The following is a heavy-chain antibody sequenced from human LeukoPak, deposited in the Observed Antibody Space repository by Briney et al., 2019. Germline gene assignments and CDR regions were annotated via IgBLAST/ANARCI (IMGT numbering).Heavy chain of an antibody. CDR2: INWNGGST. V-gene: IGHV3-20*04. D-gene: IGHD3-22*01. CDR3: ARDLLYYYDSSGYLDYFDY. Sequence: GGPLRLSCAASGFTFDDYGMSWVRQAPGKGLEWVSGINWNGGSTGYADSVKGRFTISRDNAKNSLYLQMNSLRAEDTALYCCARDLLYYYDSSGYLDYFDYWGQGTLVTVSS. J-gene: IGHJ4*02. CDR1: GFTFDDYG.